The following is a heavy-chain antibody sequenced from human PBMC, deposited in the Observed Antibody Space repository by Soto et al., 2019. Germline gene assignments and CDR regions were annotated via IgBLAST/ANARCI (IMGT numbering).Heavy chain of an antibody. CDR3: ARDGDCNVERGDGDYVCDY. J-gene: IGHJ4*02. CDR1: GFTFSSYG. CDR2: IWYDGSNT. D-gene: IGHD4-17*01. V-gene: IGHV3-33*01. Sequence: QVQLVESGGGVVQPGRSLRLSCAASGFTFSSYGMHWVRQAPGKGLEWVAVIWYDGSNTYYADSVKGRFTISRDNSKNELYLQMSRLRAEDTVVYYCARDGDCNVERGDGDYVCDYWGQGTLVTGCS.